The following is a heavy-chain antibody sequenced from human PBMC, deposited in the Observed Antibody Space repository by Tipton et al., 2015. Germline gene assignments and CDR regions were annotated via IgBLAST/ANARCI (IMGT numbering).Heavy chain of an antibody. D-gene: IGHD3-22*01. CDR3: ARVHDSSGYFGYNWFDP. J-gene: IGHJ5*02. CDR2: IYYSGNT. Sequence: TLSLTCTVSGGSISSYYWSWIRQPPGKGLEWIGYIYYSGNTDYNPSLKSRVTISVDTSKNQFSLKLSSVTAADTAVYFCARVHDSSGYFGYNWFDPWGQGTLVTVSS. V-gene: IGHV4-59*01. CDR1: GGSISSYY.